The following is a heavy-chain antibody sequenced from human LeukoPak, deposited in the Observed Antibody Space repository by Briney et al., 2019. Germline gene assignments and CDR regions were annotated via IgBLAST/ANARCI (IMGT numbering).Heavy chain of an antibody. V-gene: IGHV3-21*01. D-gene: IGHD3-16*01. CDR1: GFTFDSYS. CDR3: ARDRYDSVAWFDP. J-gene: IGHJ5*02. Sequence: GGSLRLSCAASGFTFDSYSMNWVRQAPGKGLEWVSSISSSSSYIYYADSVKGRFTISRDNAKNSLYLQMNSLRAEDTAVYYCARDRYDSVAWFDPWGQGTLVTVSS. CDR2: ISSSSSYI.